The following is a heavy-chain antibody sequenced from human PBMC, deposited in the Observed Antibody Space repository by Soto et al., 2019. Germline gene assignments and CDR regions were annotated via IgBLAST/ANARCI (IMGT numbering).Heavy chain of an antibody. Sequence: GGFLRLSYVAAGFTFTTYWVSWVRQAPGKGLEWAANIRQDGGAQYYVDSVKGRFTISRDNAKNSVYLQMDSLRAEDTAVYYCARGGHGSGSYLGSYWGQGILVTVSS. CDR3: ARGGHGSGSYLGSY. CDR2: IRQDGGAQ. D-gene: IGHD3-10*01. J-gene: IGHJ4*02. V-gene: IGHV3-7*03. CDR1: GFTFTTYW.